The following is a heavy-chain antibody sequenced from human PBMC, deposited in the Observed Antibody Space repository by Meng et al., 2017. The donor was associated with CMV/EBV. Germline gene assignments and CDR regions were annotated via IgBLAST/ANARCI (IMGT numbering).Heavy chain of an antibody. CDR2: IYYSGST. Sequence: SETLSLTCTVSGGSISSYYWGWIRQPPGKGLEWIGSIYYSGSTYYNPSLKSRVTISVDTSKNQFSLKLSSVTAADTAVYYCASGALGYCSGGSCYPPYYGMDVWGQGTTVTVSS. J-gene: IGHJ6*02. D-gene: IGHD2-15*01. CDR3: ASGALGYCSGGSCYPPYYGMDV. V-gene: IGHV4-39*07. CDR1: GGSISSYY.